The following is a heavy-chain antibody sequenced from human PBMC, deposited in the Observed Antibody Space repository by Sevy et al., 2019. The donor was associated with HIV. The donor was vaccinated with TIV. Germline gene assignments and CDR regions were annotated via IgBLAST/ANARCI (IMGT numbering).Heavy chain of an antibody. Sequence: SETLSLTCTVSGGSISSSSYYWGWIRQPPGKGLEWIGSIYYSGSTYYNPSLKSRVTISVDTSKNQFSLKLSSVTAADTAVYYCATQDGYNLRYFDYWGQGTLVTASS. D-gene: IGHD5-12*01. CDR3: ATQDGYNLRYFDY. CDR2: IYYSGST. CDR1: GGSISSSSYY. J-gene: IGHJ4*02. V-gene: IGHV4-39*01.